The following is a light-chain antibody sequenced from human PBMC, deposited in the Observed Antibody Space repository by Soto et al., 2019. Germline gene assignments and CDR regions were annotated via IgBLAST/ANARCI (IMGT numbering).Light chain of an antibody. Sequence: IEFTHSPSILSLSPKERASLSCTASQTVSSYLAWYQQKPGQAPRLLIYDASNRATGIPARFSGSGSGTDFTLTISSLEPEDFAVYYCQQRSNWPPITFGQGTRLEIK. CDR1: QTVSSY. V-gene: IGKV3-11*01. CDR3: QQRSNWPPIT. CDR2: DAS. J-gene: IGKJ5*01.